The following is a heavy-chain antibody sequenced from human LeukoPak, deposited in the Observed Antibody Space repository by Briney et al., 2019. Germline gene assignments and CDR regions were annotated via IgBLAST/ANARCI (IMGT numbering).Heavy chain of an antibody. D-gene: IGHD5-24*01. Sequence: SETLSLTCTVSGGSITSGDYYWSWIRQPPGKGLEWIGYIYYTGSTYYNPSLKSRVTISVDTSKNQFSLELSSVTAADTALYYCARTENYIPEDCFDPWGQGTLVTVSS. CDR2: IYYTGST. V-gene: IGHV4-30-4*01. J-gene: IGHJ5*02. CDR1: GGSITSGDYY. CDR3: ARTENYIPEDCFDP.